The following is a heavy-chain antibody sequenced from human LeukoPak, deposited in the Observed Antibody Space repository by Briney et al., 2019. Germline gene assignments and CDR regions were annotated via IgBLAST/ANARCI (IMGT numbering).Heavy chain of an antibody. CDR1: GFTFSNYG. D-gene: IGHD2-2*01. CDR3: AKDLPAAYFDY. V-gene: IGHV3-30*02. Sequence: GGSLRLSCAASGFTFSNYGIHWVRQAPGKGLEWVAFVRSDGGIKYYADSVKGRFTISRDNSRTTVYLQMNSLRAEDTAVYHCAKDLPAAYFDYWGQGTLFTVSS. J-gene: IGHJ4*02. CDR2: VRSDGGIK.